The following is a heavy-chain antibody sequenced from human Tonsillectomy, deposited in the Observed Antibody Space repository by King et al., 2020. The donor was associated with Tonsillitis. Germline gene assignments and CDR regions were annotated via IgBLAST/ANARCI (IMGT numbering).Heavy chain of an antibody. V-gene: IGHV3-23*04. CDR1: GFTFSGYA. CDR3: AKGGRWEDYYYYGMDV. D-gene: IGHD1-26*01. CDR2: INSDGGRT. J-gene: IGHJ6*02. Sequence: VQLVESGGGLVQPGGSLRLSCAASGFTFSGYAMTWVRQAPGEGLEWVSAINSDGGRTSYADSVKGRFTISRDNSKNTLYLQMNSLRAEDTAVYYCAKGGRWEDYYYYGMDVWGQGTTVTVSS.